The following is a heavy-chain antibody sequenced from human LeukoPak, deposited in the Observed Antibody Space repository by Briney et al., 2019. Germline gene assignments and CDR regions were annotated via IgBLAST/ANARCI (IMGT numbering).Heavy chain of an antibody. CDR3: ARGRCSGGSCYSVWQWLVFDY. V-gene: IGHV4-38-2*02. Sequence: SETLSLTCTVSGYSISSGYYWGWIRQPPGKGLEWIGSIYHSGSTYYNPSLKSRVTISVDTSKNQFSLKLSSVTAADTAVYYCARGRCSGGSCYSVWQWLVFDYWGQGTLVTVSS. CDR1: GYSISSGYY. CDR2: IYHSGST. D-gene: IGHD2-15*01. J-gene: IGHJ4*02.